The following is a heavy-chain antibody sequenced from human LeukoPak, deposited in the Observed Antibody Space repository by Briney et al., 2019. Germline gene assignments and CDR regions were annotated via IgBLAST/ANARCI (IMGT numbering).Heavy chain of an antibody. CDR2: ISSSATII. CDR1: GFTFSDYY. D-gene: IGHD6-19*01. V-gene: IGHV3-11*04. Sequence: PGGSLRLSCAASGFTFSDYYMSWIRQAPGKGLEWLSYISSSATIIYYADSVKGRFTISRDNAKNSLYLQMNSLRAEDTAVYYCARATYSSGWYDYWGRGTLVTVSS. CDR3: ARATYSSGWYDY. J-gene: IGHJ4*02.